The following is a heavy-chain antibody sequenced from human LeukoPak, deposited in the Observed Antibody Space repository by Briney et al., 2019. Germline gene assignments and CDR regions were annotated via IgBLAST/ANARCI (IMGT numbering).Heavy chain of an antibody. Sequence: ASVKVSCKTSGFTISSDSITWVRQAPGQGLEWMGRISLHNGNLDYAQKFQGRLTVTTDTSTSTAYMELRSLRSDDTAMYYCARDLPYYDILTGYTPLDYWGQGTLVTVSS. CDR1: GFTISSDS. D-gene: IGHD3-9*01. J-gene: IGHJ4*02. V-gene: IGHV1-18*01. CDR3: ARDLPYYDILTGYTPLDY. CDR2: ISLHNGNL.